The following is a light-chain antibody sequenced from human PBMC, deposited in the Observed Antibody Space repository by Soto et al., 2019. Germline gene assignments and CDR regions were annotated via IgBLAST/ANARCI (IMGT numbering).Light chain of an antibody. V-gene: IGLV2-14*01. CDR1: SSDVGGYNY. CDR3: SSYTSSSTPDV. J-gene: IGLJ1*01. Sequence: QSALTQPASVSGSPGQSITISCTGTSSDVGGYNYVSWYQQHPVKAPKLMIYDVTNRPSGVSDRFSGSKSGNTASLTISGLQAEDEAEYYCSSYTSSSTPDVFGTGTKVTVL. CDR2: DVT.